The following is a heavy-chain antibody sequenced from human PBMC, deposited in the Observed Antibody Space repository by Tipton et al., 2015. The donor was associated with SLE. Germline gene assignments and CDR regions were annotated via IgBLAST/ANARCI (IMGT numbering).Heavy chain of an antibody. CDR3: AGGNYPPPTFDY. V-gene: IGHV4-39*07. CDR2: VDYTGST. D-gene: IGHD1-26*01. CDR1: GGSMSSSGYY. J-gene: IGHJ4*02. Sequence: TLSLTCTVSGGSMSSSGYYWGWIRQSPGKRLEWIGSVDYTGSTHFNPSLKSRVTISVDTSKNELSLRLSSVTAADTAVYFCAGGNYPPPTFDYWGQGSLVTVSS.